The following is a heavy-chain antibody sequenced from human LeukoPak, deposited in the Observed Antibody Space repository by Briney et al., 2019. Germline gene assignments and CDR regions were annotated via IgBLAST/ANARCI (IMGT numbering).Heavy chain of an antibody. V-gene: IGHV3-9*01. CDR3: AREFTDAFDI. CDR1: GFTFDDYA. CDR2: IGWNSGGI. J-gene: IGHJ3*02. Sequence: PGRSLRLSCAASGFTFDDYAMHWVRQAPGRGLEWVSGIGWNSGGIGYADSVKGRFTISRDNAKNSLYLQMNSLRAEDTALYYCAREFTDAFDIWGQGIMVTVSS.